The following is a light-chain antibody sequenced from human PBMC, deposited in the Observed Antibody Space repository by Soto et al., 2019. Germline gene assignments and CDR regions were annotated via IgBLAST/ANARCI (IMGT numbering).Light chain of an antibody. CDR3: SSYGGSKNLV. Sequence: QSVLTQPPSASGSPGQSVTISCTGTSSDVGGHDFVSWYRQYPGKAPKLIIYDVNKRPSGVPGRFSGSKSGDTASLTVSGLQAEDEADYYCSSYGGSKNLVFGGGTKVTVL. CDR2: DVN. V-gene: IGLV2-8*01. J-gene: IGLJ2*01. CDR1: SSDVGGHDF.